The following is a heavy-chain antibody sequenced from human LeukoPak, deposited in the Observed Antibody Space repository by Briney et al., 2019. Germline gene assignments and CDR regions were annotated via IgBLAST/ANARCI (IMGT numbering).Heavy chain of an antibody. V-gene: IGHV4-30-4*08. CDR2: IYYSGST. J-gene: IGHJ6*03. CDR3: ARDSQRDYGGNSVDYYMDV. CDR1: GYSISSDYY. Sequence: SETLSLTCTVSGYSISSDYYWSWIRQPPGKGLEWIGYIYYSGSTYYNPSLKSRVTISVDTSKNQFSLKLSSVTAADTAVYYCARDSQRDYGGNSVDYYMDVWGKGTTVTVSS. D-gene: IGHD4-23*01.